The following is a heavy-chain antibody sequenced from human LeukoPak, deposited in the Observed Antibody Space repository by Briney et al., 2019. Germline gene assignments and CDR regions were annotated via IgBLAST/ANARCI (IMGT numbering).Heavy chain of an antibody. CDR3: AREVIRPYFDY. J-gene: IGHJ4*02. CDR1: GFTFRDYV. CDR2: MSSDGSTI. Sequence: PGGFLRLSCAASGFTFRDYVIHWVRQAPGKGLEWVAVMSSDGSTIYYADSVKGRFTISRDNFEYTLYLQMNSLRTEDSAVYYCAREVIRPYFDYWGQGTLVTVSS. V-gene: IGHV3-30*04. D-gene: IGHD2-21*01.